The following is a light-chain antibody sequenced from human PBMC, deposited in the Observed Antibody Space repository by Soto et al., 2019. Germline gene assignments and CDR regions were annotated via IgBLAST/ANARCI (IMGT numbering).Light chain of an antibody. Sequence: DIVMTQSPLSLPVTPGEPASISCRSSQSLRHSNGYNYLDWFLQKPGQSPQLLIYLGSNRASGVHDRFSGSGSGTDFTLKISRVEVEDVGVYYCMQSLRTPYTFGQGTRLEIK. CDR3: MQSLRTPYT. CDR1: QSLRHSNGYNY. CDR2: LGS. V-gene: IGKV2-28*01. J-gene: IGKJ5*01.